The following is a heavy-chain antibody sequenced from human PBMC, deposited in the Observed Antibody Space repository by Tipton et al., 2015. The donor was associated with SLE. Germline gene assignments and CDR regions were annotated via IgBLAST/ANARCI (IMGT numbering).Heavy chain of an antibody. D-gene: IGHD6-6*01. Sequence: TLSLTCTVSGGSISNLYWSWIRQPPGKPLEWIGYVYYGGSTKYNPPLKSRVTISVDTSKNQFSLKLSSVTAADTAVYYCARGLTYSSSSYYYYYYMDVWGKGTTVTVSS. J-gene: IGHJ6*03. CDR1: GGSISNLY. CDR2: VYYGGST. CDR3: ARGLTYSSSSYYYYYYMDV. V-gene: IGHV4-59*11.